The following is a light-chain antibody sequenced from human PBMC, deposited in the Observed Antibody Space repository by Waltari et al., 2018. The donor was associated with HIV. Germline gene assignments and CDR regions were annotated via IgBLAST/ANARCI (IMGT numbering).Light chain of an antibody. Sequence: SYEVTQAPSVSVSPGQTASITCSGHKLGNKYTAWYQQKPGQSPVLVIYEDNKRRSGTPERFSGSNSGDTATLTISGTQAMDEADYYCQAWDSSTVVFGGGTRLTVL. CDR1: KLGNKY. V-gene: IGLV3-1*01. CDR3: QAWDSSTVV. J-gene: IGLJ2*01. CDR2: EDN.